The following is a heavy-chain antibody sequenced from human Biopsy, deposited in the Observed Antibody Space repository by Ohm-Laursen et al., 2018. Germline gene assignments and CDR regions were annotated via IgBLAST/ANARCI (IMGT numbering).Heavy chain of an antibody. CDR3: AADINVWNVNY. CDR2: INPSGSTT. Sequence: SVKVSCKASGYSFTSYYMHWVRQAPGQGLEWMGMINPSGSTTSYPQIVQGRVTMTEDTSTDTAYMELSSLRSEDTAVYYYAADINVWNVNYWGQGTQVTVSS. V-gene: IGHV1-46*01. J-gene: IGHJ4*02. D-gene: IGHD1-1*01. CDR1: GYSFTSYY.